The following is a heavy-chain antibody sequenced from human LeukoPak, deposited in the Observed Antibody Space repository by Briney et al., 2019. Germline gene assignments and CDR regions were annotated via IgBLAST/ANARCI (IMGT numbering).Heavy chain of an antibody. CDR3: ARHLNYYDSSGPADY. D-gene: IGHD3-22*01. Sequence: GASVKVSCKASGGTFSSYAISWVRQAPGQGLEWMGGIIPIFGTANYAQKFQGRVTITADESTSTAYMEPSSLRSEDTAVYYCARHLNYYDSSGPADYWGQGTLVTVSS. V-gene: IGHV1-69*13. CDR1: GGTFSSYA. CDR2: IIPIFGTA. J-gene: IGHJ4*02.